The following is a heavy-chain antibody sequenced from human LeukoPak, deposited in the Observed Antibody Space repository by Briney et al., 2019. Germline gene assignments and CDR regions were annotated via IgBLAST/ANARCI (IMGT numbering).Heavy chain of an antibody. Sequence: SETLSLTCTVSGGSISSYYWSWIRQPPGKGLEWIGYIYYSGSTNYNPSLKSRATISLDTSKNQFSLKLSSVTAADTAVYYCARAGLVWGAHDFDYWAREPWSPSPQ. CDR3: ARAGLVWGAHDFDY. V-gene: IGHV4-59*01. CDR1: GGSISSYY. J-gene: IGHJ4*02. D-gene: IGHD1-26*01. CDR2: IYYSGST.